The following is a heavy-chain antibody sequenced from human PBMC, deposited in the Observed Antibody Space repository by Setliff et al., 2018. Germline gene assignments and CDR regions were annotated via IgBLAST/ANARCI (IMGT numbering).Heavy chain of an antibody. V-gene: IGHV1-18*01. CDR3: ARVGSLAPLYYGNY. Sequence: ASVKVSCKTSGYTFTNYGINWVRQAPGQGLEWMGWNSAYAQRFQGRVTMTTDTSTSTAYMELRSLRSDDTAVYYCARVGSLAPLYYGNYWGQGTLVTVSS. D-gene: IGHD3-10*01. CDR2: NSAY. CDR1: GYTFTNYG. J-gene: IGHJ4*02.